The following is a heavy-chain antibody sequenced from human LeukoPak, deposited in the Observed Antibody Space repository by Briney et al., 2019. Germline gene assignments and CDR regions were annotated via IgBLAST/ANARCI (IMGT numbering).Heavy chain of an antibody. CDR3: AREVEVTATPVLPYWYFDL. J-gene: IGHJ2*01. Sequence: ASVKVSCKASGYTFTSYYMHWVRQAPGQGLEWMGIINPSGGSTSYAQKFQGRVTMTRDMSTSTVYMELSSLRSEDTAVYYCAREVEVTATPVLPYWYFDLWGRGTLVTVSS. CDR1: GYTFTSYY. V-gene: IGHV1-46*01. CDR2: INPSGGST. D-gene: IGHD2-21*02.